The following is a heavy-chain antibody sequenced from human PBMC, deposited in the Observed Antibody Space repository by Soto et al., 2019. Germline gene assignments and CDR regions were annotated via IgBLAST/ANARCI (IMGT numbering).Heavy chain of an antibody. Sequence: QVQLVQSGAEVKKPGASVKVSCKAFGYTFTSYYMHWVRQAPGQGLAWMGIINPSGGSTSYAPKFQGRVTMTRGTSTSTGYMELRSLRSEDTAVYYCSRTMVRGDGLDYWGRGTPVTVSS. V-gene: IGHV1-46*03. CDR2: INPSGGST. CDR1: GYTFTSYY. D-gene: IGHD3-10*01. J-gene: IGHJ4*02. CDR3: SRTMVRGDGLDY.